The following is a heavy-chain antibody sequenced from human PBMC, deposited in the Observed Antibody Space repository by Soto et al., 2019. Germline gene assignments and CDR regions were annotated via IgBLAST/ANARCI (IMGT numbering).Heavy chain of an antibody. Sequence: GGSLRLSCSASGFTFSSYDMHWVRQGTGKGLEWVSAIGTTGDTYYAGSVKGRFTISRENAKNSLYLQMNSLRAGDTAIYFCARAIGPTLFDYWGQGTLVTVSS. D-gene: IGHD3-22*01. J-gene: IGHJ4*02. CDR3: ARAIGPTLFDY. CDR2: IGTTGDT. CDR1: GFTFSSYD. V-gene: IGHV3-13*04.